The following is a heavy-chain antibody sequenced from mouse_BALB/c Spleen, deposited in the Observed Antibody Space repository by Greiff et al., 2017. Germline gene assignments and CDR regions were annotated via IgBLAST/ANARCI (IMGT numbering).Heavy chain of an antibody. Sequence: EVKLLESGPGLVKPSQSLSLTCTVTGYSITSDYAWNWIRQFPGNKLEWMGYISYSGSTSYNPSLKSRISITRDTSKNQFFLQLNSVTTEDTATYYCARRGTWAWFAYWGQGTLVTVSA. CDR2: ISYSGST. D-gene: IGHD3-3*01. CDR3: ARRGTWAWFAY. CDR1: GYSITSDYA. V-gene: IGHV3-2*02. J-gene: IGHJ3*01.